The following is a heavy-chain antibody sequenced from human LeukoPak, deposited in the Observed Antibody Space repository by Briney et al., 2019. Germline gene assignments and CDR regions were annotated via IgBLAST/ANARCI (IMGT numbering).Heavy chain of an antibody. J-gene: IGHJ5*02. Sequence: SQTLSLTCAISGDSVSSNSAAWNWIRQSPSRGLEWLGRTNYRAKWYDDYAVSVKSRITIIADTSKNQYSLQLTSETPEDTAVYYCARVELSSSGWYRWFDPWGQGTLVTVSS. V-gene: IGHV6-1*01. CDR2: TNYRAKWYD. D-gene: IGHD6-19*01. CDR1: GDSVSSNSAA. CDR3: ARVELSSSGWYRWFDP.